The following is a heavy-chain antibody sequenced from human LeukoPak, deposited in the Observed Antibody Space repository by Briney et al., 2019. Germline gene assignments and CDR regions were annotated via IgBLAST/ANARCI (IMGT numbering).Heavy chain of an antibody. Sequence: GGSLRLSCAASGFTFSSYSMNWVRQAPGKGLEWVSSISSSSSYIYYADSVKGRFTISRDNAKNSLYLQMNSLRAEDTAVYYCAKDPIVGATPGDYFDYWGQGTLVTVSS. D-gene: IGHD1-26*01. CDR2: ISSSSSYI. CDR1: GFTFSSYS. J-gene: IGHJ4*02. V-gene: IGHV3-21*04. CDR3: AKDPIVGATPGDYFDY.